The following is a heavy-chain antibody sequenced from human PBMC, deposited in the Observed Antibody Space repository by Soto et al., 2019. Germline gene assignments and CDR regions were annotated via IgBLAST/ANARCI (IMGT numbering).Heavy chain of an antibody. CDR1: GFTFSSYG. J-gene: IGHJ4*02. CDR2: ISFDGSNK. V-gene: IGHV3-30*18. Sequence: PGGSLILSCAASGFTFSSYGMHWVRQAPGKGLDWVAVISFDGSNKYYADSVKGRFTISRDNSKNTLYLQMNSLRAEDTALYYCAKDAIVGASTGYFDSWGQGAQVTVSS. CDR3: AKDAIVGASTGYFDS. D-gene: IGHD1-26*01.